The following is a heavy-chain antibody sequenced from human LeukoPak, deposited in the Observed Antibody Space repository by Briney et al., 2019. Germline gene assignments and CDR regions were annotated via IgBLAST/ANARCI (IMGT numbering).Heavy chain of an antibody. Sequence: GGSLRLSCAASGFTFSSYSMNWVRQAPGKGLEWVSSISSSSSYIYYADSVKGRFTISRDNAKNSLYLQMNSLRAEDTAVYYSAREGGYYDSSGYYDKAFDYWGQGTLVTVSS. CDR1: GFTFSSYS. D-gene: IGHD3-22*01. CDR3: AREGGYYDSSGYYDKAFDY. CDR2: ISSSSSYI. J-gene: IGHJ4*02. V-gene: IGHV3-21*01.